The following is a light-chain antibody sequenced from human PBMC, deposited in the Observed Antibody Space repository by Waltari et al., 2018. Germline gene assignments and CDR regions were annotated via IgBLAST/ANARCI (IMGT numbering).Light chain of an antibody. CDR1: QSISTY. V-gene: IGKV1-39*01. J-gene: IGKJ2*01. CDR2: VAS. CDR3: QQSYTTPYT. Sequence: DIQMTQSPSSLSASVGDRVTITCRASQSISTYLNWYQQKPGKAPRHLIYVASSIQSGVPSRFSGSISGTDFTLTISSLQPEDFATYYCQQSYTTPYTFGQGTKVEI.